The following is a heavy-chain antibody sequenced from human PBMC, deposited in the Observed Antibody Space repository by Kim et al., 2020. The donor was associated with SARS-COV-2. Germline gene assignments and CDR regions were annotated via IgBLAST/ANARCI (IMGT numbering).Heavy chain of an antibody. V-gene: IGHV3-7*04. Sequence: VDSVKGQLTISIDNAKNSLYLQMNSLRAEDTAVYYWARTLYSSSWYRFDYWGQGTLVTVSS. D-gene: IGHD6-13*01. CDR3: ARTLYSSSWYRFDY. J-gene: IGHJ4*02.